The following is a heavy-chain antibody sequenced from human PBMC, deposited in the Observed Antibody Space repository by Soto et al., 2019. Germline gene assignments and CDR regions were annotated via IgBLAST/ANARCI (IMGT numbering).Heavy chain of an antibody. CDR3: ARLGSSYYDSSGYFDFDY. D-gene: IGHD3-22*01. CDR1: GYTFTSYD. J-gene: IGHJ4*02. Sequence: QVQLVQSGAEVKKPGASVKVSCKASGYTFTSYDINWVRQATGQGLEWMGWMNPNSGNTGYAQKFQGRDTMTRNTSISTAYMELSSLRSEDTAVYYCARLGSSYYDSSGYFDFDYWGQGTLVTVSS. V-gene: IGHV1-8*01. CDR2: MNPNSGNT.